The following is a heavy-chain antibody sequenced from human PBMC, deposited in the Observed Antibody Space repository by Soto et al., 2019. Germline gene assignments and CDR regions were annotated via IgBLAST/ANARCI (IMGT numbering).Heavy chain of an antibody. Sequence: ASVKVSCKSSGYTFTSYTIHWVRQAPGQRLEWMGWINAGNGNTKYSQKFQGRVTITRDTSASTAYMELSSLRSEDTAVYYCARSIVVVTALDYWGQGTLVTVSS. CDR1: GYTFTSYT. CDR3: ARSIVVVTALDY. J-gene: IGHJ4*02. V-gene: IGHV1-3*01. D-gene: IGHD2-21*02. CDR2: INAGNGNT.